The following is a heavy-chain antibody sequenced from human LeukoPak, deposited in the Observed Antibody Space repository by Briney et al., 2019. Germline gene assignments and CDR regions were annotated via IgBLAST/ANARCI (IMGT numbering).Heavy chain of an antibody. D-gene: IGHD1-1*01. CDR2: IKSTTDGGTT. Sequence: PGGSLRLSCAASGFTFINAWMTWVRQAPGKGLEWVGHIKSTTDGGTTDFAAPVKGRFTISRDDLKNTLYLQMNSLKTEDTAVYFCTTGKDFYNYYFYYYMDVWGKGTTVTVSS. CDR1: GFTFINAW. J-gene: IGHJ6*03. CDR3: TTGKDFYNYYFYYYMDV. V-gene: IGHV3-15*01.